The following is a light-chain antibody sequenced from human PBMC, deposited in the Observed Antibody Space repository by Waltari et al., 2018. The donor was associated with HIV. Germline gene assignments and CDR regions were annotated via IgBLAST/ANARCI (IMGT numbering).Light chain of an antibody. CDR1: TSNIGMQP. J-gene: IGLJ3*02. Sequence: QSVVTQPPSVSGTPGQTVTISSSGRTSNIGMQPLNWYQHLPGTAPKRLIYGNYQRPSGVPGRFSASKSGTSASLAISGLQSEDEADYYCASCDASLNGWVFGGGTKLTVL. CDR2: GNY. CDR3: ASCDASLNGWV. V-gene: IGLV1-44*01.